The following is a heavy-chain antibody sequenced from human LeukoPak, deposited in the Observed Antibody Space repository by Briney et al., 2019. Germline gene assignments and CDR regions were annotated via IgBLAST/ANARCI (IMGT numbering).Heavy chain of an antibody. Sequence: PGGSLRLSCAASGFTFSSYSMNWVRQAPGKGLEWVSSISSSSSYIYYADSVKGRFTISRDNAKNSLYLQMNSLRAEDTAVYYCARDIVLGYCSGSRTLGCYYYGMDVWGKGTTVTVSS. CDR3: ARDIVLGYCSGSRTLGCYYYGMDV. J-gene: IGHJ6*04. CDR1: GFTFSSYS. V-gene: IGHV3-21*01. D-gene: IGHD2-15*01. CDR2: ISSSSSYI.